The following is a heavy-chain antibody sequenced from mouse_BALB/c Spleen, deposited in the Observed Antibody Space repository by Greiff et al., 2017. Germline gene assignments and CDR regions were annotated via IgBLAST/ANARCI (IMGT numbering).Heavy chain of an antibody. CDR1: GYSFTSYY. D-gene: IGHD2-1*01. CDR2: IFPGSGNT. CDR3: ARDYGKRYYFDY. Sequence: QVQLQQSGPELVKPGASVKISCKASGYSFTSYYIHWVKQRPGQGLEWIGWIFPGSGNTKYNEKFKGKATLTADTSSSTAYMQLSSLTSEDSAVYFCARDYGKRYYFDYWGQGTTLTVSS. J-gene: IGHJ2*01. V-gene: IGHV1-66*01.